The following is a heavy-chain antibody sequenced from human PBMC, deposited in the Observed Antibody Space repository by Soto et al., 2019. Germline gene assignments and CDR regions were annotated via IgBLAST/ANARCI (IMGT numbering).Heavy chain of an antibody. CDR3: VREVAPRGFDP. J-gene: IGHJ5*02. CDR2: TYYRSKWYN. D-gene: IGHD2-21*01. Sequence: SQTLSLTCAISGDSVSSNSASLKWIRQSPSRGLEWLGRTYYRSKWYNDYAVSVKSRITINPDTSKNQFSLQLNSVAPEDTAVYYCVREVAPRGFDPWGQGTLVTVSS. CDR1: GDSVSSNSAS. V-gene: IGHV6-1*01.